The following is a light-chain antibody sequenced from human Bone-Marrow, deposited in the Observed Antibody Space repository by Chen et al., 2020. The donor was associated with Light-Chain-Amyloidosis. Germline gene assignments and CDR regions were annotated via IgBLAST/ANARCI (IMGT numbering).Light chain of an antibody. CDR3: SSYTITNTLV. CDR2: EVT. Sequence: QSALTQPASVSGSPGQSITISCTGTSSDVGGDNHVSWYQRHPDKAPKLMIYEVTNRPSWVPDRFSGSKSDNTASLTISGLQTADEADYFCSSYTITNTLVFGSGTRVTVL. V-gene: IGLV2-14*01. J-gene: IGLJ1*01. CDR1: SSDVGGDNH.